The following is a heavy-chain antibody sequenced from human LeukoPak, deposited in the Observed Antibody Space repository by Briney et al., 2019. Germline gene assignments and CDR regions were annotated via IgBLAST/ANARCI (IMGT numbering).Heavy chain of an antibody. V-gene: IGHV1-18*01. CDR2: IGAYNGNT. CDR1: GYTFTSYG. D-gene: IGHD6-19*01. Sequence: GASVKVSCKASGYTFTSYGISWVRQAPGQGLEWMGWIGAYNGNTNYAQKFQGRVTMTRDTSISTAYMELSRLSSDDTAIYYCAKDLYSSGWTDAFDIWGQGTMVTVSS. CDR3: AKDLYSSGWTDAFDI. J-gene: IGHJ3*02.